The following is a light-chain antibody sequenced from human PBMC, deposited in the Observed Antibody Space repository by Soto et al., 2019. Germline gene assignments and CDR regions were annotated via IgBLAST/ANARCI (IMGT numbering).Light chain of an antibody. Sequence: DIQMTQPPSTLSASVGDRVIVTCRASQSIIRWLTWYQQKPGKAPTLLIYAASNLQSGVPSRSRGSRSGTEFTLTVSSLQPEDFATYYCLQDHDDSWTFGQGTKVDIK. CDR1: QSIIRW. J-gene: IGKJ1*01. CDR2: AAS. CDR3: LQDHDDSWT. V-gene: IGKV1-5*01.